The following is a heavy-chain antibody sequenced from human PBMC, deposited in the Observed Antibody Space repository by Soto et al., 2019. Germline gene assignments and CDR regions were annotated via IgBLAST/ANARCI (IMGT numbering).Heavy chain of an antibody. D-gene: IGHD3-22*01. CDR3: ARDRRLLSGSGSPSDY. CDR1: GFTVSSNY. V-gene: IGHV3-53*01. J-gene: IGHJ4*02. CDR2: IYSGGST. Sequence: GSLRLSCAASGFTVSSNYMSWVRQAPGKGLEWVSVIYSGGSTYYADSVKGRFTISRDNSKNTLYLQMNSLRAEDTAVYYCARDRRLLSGSGSPSDYWGQGTLVTVSS.